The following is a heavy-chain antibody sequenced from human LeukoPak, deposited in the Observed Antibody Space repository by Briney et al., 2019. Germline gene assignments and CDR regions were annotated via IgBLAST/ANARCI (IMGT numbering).Heavy chain of an antibody. J-gene: IGHJ4*02. CDR3: ARDLSVVVPAAIEMVDY. CDR2: ISYDGSNK. D-gene: IGHD2-2*02. V-gene: IGHV3-30-3*01. Sequence: GGSLRLSCAASGFTFSTYAMSWVRQAPGKGLEWVAVISYDGSNKYYADSVKGRFTISRDNSKNTLYLQMNSLRAEDTAVYYCARDLSVVVPAAIEMVDYWGQGTLVTVSS. CDR1: GFTFSTYA.